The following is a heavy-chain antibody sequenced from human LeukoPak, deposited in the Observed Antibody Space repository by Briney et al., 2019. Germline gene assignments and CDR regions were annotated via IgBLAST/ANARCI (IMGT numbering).Heavy chain of an antibody. J-gene: IGHJ4*02. Sequence: GGSLRLSCAASGFLFSSYGMNWVRQAPGKGLEWVSYISTSGGTIYYADSVRGRFTISRDNAKNSLYLQVNSLRAEDTAVYYCARDSYYGGTQDYWGQGTLVTVSS. CDR3: ARDSYYGGTQDY. CDR2: ISTSGGTI. V-gene: IGHV3-48*03. D-gene: IGHD4-23*01. CDR1: GFLFSSYG.